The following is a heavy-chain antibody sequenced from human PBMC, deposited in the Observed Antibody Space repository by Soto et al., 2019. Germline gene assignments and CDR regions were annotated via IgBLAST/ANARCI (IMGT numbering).Heavy chain of an antibody. J-gene: IGHJ4*02. CDR2: ISGSGGRT. CDR1: GFTFSSYA. CDR3: ARRGSGSYCDY. Sequence: EVQLLESGGGLVQPGGSLRLSCAASGFTFSSYAMRWVRQAPVKGLEWVSAISGSGGRTYYADSVKGRFTISRDNSKNTLYLQMISLRAEDSAVYYCARRGSGSYCDYWGQGTLVTVSS. D-gene: IGHD1-26*01. V-gene: IGHV3-23*01.